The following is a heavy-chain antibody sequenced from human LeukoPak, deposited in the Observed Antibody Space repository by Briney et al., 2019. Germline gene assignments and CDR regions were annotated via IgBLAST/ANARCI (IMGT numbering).Heavy chain of an antibody. CDR1: GGSISSYY. CDR2: IYYSGST. CDR3: ARVGTSCSDAFDI. D-gene: IGHD2-2*01. V-gene: IGHV4-59*12. Sequence: SETLSLTCTVSGGSISSYYWSWIRQPPGKGLEWIGYIYYSGSTYYNPSLKSRVTISVDTSKNQFSLKLSSVTAADTAVYYCARVGTSCSDAFDIWGQGTMVTVSS. J-gene: IGHJ3*02.